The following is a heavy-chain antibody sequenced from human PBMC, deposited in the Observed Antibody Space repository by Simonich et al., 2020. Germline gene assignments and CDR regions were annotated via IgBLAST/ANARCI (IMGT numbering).Heavy chain of an antibody. Sequence: EVQLVESGGGLVQPGGSLRLSCAASGFTFSRYWMSWVRPAPGKGLEWVANIKQDGSWKYYVDSVKGRFTISRDNAKNSLYLQMNSLRAEDTAVYYCAREYSSSSDPYWYFDLWGRGTLVTVSS. J-gene: IGHJ2*01. CDR3: AREYSSSSDPYWYFDL. CDR1: GFTFSRYW. CDR2: IKQDGSWK. V-gene: IGHV3-7*01. D-gene: IGHD6-6*01.